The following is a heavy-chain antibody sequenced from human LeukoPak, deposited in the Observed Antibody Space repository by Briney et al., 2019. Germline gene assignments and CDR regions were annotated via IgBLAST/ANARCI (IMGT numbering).Heavy chain of an antibody. J-gene: IGHJ4*02. V-gene: IGHV5-51*01. CDR2: IYPGDSDT. CDR3: ARPTGDCSVGSCYSGY. CDR1: GYSFGSYY. Sequence: GESLKISCQGFGYSFGSYYIAWVRQMAGKGLEWMGIIYPGDSDTRYSPFFQGQVTISADKSISMAYLQWSSLKASDTAMYYCARPTGDCSVGSCYSGYWGQGTLVTVSS. D-gene: IGHD2-15*01.